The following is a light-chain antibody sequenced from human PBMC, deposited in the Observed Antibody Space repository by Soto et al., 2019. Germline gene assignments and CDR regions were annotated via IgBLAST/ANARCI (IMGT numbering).Light chain of an antibody. V-gene: IGKV3-15*01. CDR2: GAS. J-gene: IGKJ2*01. Sequence: EIVMTQSPATLSVSPGKRATLYCRASQSISINLAWYQQKPGQAPRHLIYGASTRATGIPARFSGSGSGADFTLTISSLQSEDFAVYYCQQYNNWPSYTFGQGTKLEIK. CDR1: QSISIN. CDR3: QQYNNWPSYT.